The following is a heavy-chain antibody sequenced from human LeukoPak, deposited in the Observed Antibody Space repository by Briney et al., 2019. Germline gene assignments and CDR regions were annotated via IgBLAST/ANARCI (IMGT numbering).Heavy chain of an antibody. V-gene: IGHV4-59*12. CDR2: IYYSGST. Sequence: SETLSLTCTVSGGSISSYYWTWIRQPPGKGLEWIGYIYYSGSTNSNPSLKSRVTISVDTSKNQFSLKLSSVTAADTAVYYCARGLRYYYGSGSYYKPITYNWFDPWGQGTLVTVSS. CDR3: ARGLRYYYGSGSYYKPITYNWFDP. J-gene: IGHJ5*02. D-gene: IGHD3-10*01. CDR1: GGSISSYY.